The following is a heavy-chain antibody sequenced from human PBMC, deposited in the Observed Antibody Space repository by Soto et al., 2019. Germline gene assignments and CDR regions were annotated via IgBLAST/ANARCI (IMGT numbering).Heavy chain of an antibody. CDR2: IYYSGST. CDR3: ARSKRACFDT. Sequence: VQLQESGPGLVKPSETLSLPCTVSGGSISSYYWSWIRQPPGKGLDWIGYIYYSGSTNYNHSLKSLVTLSVAPSKNQFPRKLSSVSDADTAVYYCARSKRACFDTWFQGTLVTVSS. J-gene: IGHJ5*02. CDR1: GGSISSYY. V-gene: IGHV4-59*01.